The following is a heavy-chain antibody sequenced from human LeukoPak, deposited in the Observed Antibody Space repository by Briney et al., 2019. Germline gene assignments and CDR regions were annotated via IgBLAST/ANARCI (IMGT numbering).Heavy chain of an antibody. CDR1: GFTFSTFA. CDR2: VVGGGTT. J-gene: IGHJ5*02. V-gene: IGHV3-23*01. Sequence: PGGSLRLSCAASGFTFSTFAMAWVRQAPGKGLEWVSGVVGGGTTYYADSVQGRFTLSKDNSKKTVYLQMNSLRVEDTAIYYCAKDLHYNDGRWEFDPWGQGTLVTVSS. D-gene: IGHD5-24*01. CDR3: AKDLHYNDGRWEFDP.